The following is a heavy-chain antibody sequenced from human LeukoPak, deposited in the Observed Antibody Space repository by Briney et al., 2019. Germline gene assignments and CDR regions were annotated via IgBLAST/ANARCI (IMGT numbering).Heavy chain of an antibody. D-gene: IGHD6-19*01. CDR2: IHYDGAT. J-gene: IGHJ4*02. CDR3: ARGRSGWRTDFDY. Sequence: SETLSLTCSVSGGSISGRRYYWGWIRQPPGRGLEWIGSIHYDGATYYNPSLKSRVTMSVDTSKNQVSLKLRSGTAADTAVYYCARGRSGWRTDFDYWGQGTLVTVSS. CDR1: GGSISGRRYY. V-gene: IGHV4-39*01.